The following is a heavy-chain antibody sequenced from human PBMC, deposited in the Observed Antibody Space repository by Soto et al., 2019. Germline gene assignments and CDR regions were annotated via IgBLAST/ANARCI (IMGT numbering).Heavy chain of an antibody. J-gene: IGHJ4*02. CDR3: ARGVIPAASPFDY. V-gene: IGHV3-7*05. CDR1: GFTFSSSW. D-gene: IGHD2-2*01. CDR2: IRQDGTEK. Sequence: AAGFTFSSSWMSWVRQAPGKGLEWVANIRQDGTEKYYVDSVRGRFTISRDNAKNSLYLQMNSLRAEDTAVYYCARGVIPAASPFDYWGQGTLVTVSS.